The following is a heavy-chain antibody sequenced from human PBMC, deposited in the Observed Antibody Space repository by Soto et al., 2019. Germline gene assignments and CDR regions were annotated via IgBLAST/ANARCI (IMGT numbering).Heavy chain of an antibody. CDR3: ARISPDCTNGVCYHNWFDP. CDR1: SGSISSSNW. D-gene: IGHD2-8*01. CDR2: IYHSGST. Sequence: SETLSLTCTVSSGSISSSNWWSWVRQPPGKGLEWIGEIYHSGSTNYNPSLKSRVTISVDKSKNQFSLKLSSVTAADTAVYYCARISPDCTNGVCYHNWFDPWGQGTLVTVSS. V-gene: IGHV4-4*02. J-gene: IGHJ5*02.